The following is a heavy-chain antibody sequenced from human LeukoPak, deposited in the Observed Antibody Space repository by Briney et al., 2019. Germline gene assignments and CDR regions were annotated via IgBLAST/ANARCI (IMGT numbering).Heavy chain of an antibody. CDR3: ARPSFVTATTNWFDP. V-gene: IGHV1-2*02. J-gene: IGHJ5*02. CDR2: INPNSGGT. D-gene: IGHD2-21*02. CDR1: GYTFTGYY. Sequence: ASVKVSCKASGYTFTGYYMHWVRQAPGQGLEWMGWINPNSGGTNYAQKFQGRVTMTRDTSISTAYMELSRLRSDDTAEYYCARPSFVTATTNWFDPWGQGTLVTVSS.